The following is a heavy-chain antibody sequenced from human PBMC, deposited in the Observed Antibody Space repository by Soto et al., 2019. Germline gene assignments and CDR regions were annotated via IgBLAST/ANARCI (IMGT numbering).Heavy chain of an antibody. CDR1: GGSISSYY. CDR3: ASFVWAGDRGLDVFDF. CDR2: IYYSGST. Sequence: ETLSLTCTVSGGSISSYYWSWIRQPPGKGLEWIGYIYYSGSTNYNPSLKSRVTISVDTSKNQFSLKLSSVTAADTAVYYCASFVWAGDRGLDVFDFCVQGTMVPVSS. D-gene: IGHD3-16*01. V-gene: IGHV4-59*08. J-gene: IGHJ3*01.